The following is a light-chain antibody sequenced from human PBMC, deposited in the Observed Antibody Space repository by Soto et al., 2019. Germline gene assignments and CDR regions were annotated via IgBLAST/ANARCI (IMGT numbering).Light chain of an antibody. J-gene: IGKJ2*01. CDR1: QSLSSN. V-gene: IGKV3-15*01. CDR2: GAS. Sequence: EIVMTQSPATLSVSPGERATLSCRASQSLSSNLAWYQQKPGQSPRLLIHGASTRATGIPDRFSGSGSGTEFTLTISSRQSEDFAVYYCQQYNDWTPGYTFGQGTKVEIK. CDR3: QQYNDWTPGYT.